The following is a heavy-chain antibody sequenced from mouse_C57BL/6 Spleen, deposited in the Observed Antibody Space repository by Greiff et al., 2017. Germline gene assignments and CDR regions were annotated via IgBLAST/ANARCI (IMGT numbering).Heavy chain of an antibody. CDR3: AREWDGNWFAY. J-gene: IGHJ3*01. CDR2: IHPNSGST. CDR1: GYTFTSYW. D-gene: IGHD2-1*01. V-gene: IGHV1-64*01. Sequence: QVQLQQSGAELVKPGASVKLSCKASGYTFTSYWMHWVKQRPGQGLEWIGMIHPNSGSTNYNEKFKSKATLTVDKSSSTAYMQLSSLTSEDSAVYYCAREWDGNWFAYWGQGTLVTVSA.